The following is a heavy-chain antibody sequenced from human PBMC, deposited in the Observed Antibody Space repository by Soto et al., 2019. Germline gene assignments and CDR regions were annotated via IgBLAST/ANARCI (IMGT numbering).Heavy chain of an antibody. J-gene: IGHJ6*02. CDR3: ARSLTTVVTMDV. V-gene: IGHV4-59*08. CDR1: GDSISSYS. CDR2: IHYNGNT. Sequence: SETLSLTCTVSGDSISSYSWSWIRQPPGKGLEWIGNIHYNGNTKYSPSLKSRVTMSVDTSRNQFSLKLSSVTAADTAVYYCARSLTTVVTMDVWGQGTPVTVSS. D-gene: IGHD4-17*01.